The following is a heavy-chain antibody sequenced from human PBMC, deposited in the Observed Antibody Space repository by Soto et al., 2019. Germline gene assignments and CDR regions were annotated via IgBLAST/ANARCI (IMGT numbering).Heavy chain of an antibody. Sequence: ASVKVSCKASGGTFSSYAISWVRQAPGQGLEWMGGIIPIFGTANYAQKFQGRVTITADKSTSTAYMELSSLRSEDTAVYYCARVLRVNYYYYYGMDVWGQGTTVTVSS. J-gene: IGHJ6*02. CDR1: GGTFSSYA. V-gene: IGHV1-69*06. CDR3: ARVLRVNYYYYYGMDV. CDR2: IIPIFGTA.